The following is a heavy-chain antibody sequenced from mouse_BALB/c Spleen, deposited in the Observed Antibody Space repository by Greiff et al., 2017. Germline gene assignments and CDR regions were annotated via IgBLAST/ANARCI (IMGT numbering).Heavy chain of an antibody. CDR1: GYTFSSYW. V-gene: IGHV1-9*01. CDR2: ILHGSGST. CDR3: ARITTAGFFAY. D-gene: IGHD1-2*01. J-gene: IGHJ3*01. Sequence: QVQLKESGAELMKPGASVKISCTATGYTFSSYWIEWVKQRPGHGLEWIGEILHGSGSTNYNEKSKGKATFTADTSSNPANMQLSSLTPEDSAVDCCARITTAGFFAYWGQGTLVTVSA.